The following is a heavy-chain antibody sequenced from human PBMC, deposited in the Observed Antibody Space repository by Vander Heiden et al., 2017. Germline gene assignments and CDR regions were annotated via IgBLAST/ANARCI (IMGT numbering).Heavy chain of an antibody. D-gene: IGHD3-10*01. J-gene: IGHJ4*02. CDR2: IGSGGSTI. CDR3: ARGPGGYGGYFFDY. V-gene: IGHV3-11*01. CDR1: GFTFSDYY. Sequence: QVQLVESGGGLVKPRGSLRLPCAASGFTFSDYYMSWIRRDQGRGRDGVSYIGSGGSTIYNADSVKGRFTISRDNAKNSLYLQMNGLRAEDTAVYYCARGPGGYGGYFFDYWGQGTLVTVSS.